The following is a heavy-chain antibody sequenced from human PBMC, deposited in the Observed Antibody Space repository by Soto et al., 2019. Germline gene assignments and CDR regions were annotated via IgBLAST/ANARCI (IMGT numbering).Heavy chain of an antibody. D-gene: IGHD5-12*01. CDR3: ATAVATSLTQASFAFDI. J-gene: IGHJ3*02. CDR1: GYTLTELS. V-gene: IGHV1-24*01. Sequence: QVQLVQSGAEVKKPGASVKVSCKVSGYTLTELSMHWVRQAPGKGLEWMGGFDPEDGETIYAQKVQGRVTMTGDTSTDAGYGELNRLRSEDTAVYYCATAVATSLTQASFAFDIWGQGTMVTVPS. CDR2: FDPEDGET.